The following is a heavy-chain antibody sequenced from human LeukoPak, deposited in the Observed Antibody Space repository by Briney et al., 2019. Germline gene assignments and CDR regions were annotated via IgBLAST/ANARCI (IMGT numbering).Heavy chain of an antibody. Sequence: SETLSLTCTVSGGSFSTYYWSWIRQPAGKGLEWIGRIYTSGNTHYNPSLKSRVTMSVDTSQNQFSLNLSSVTAADTAVYYCARFITIPGVAFDIWGQGTMVTVSS. CDR3: ARFITIPGVAFDI. V-gene: IGHV4-4*07. CDR1: GGSFSTYY. D-gene: IGHD3-10*01. CDR2: IYTSGNT. J-gene: IGHJ3*02.